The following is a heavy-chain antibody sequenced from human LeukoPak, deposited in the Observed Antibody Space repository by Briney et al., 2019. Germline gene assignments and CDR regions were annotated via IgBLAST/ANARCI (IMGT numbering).Heavy chain of an antibody. V-gene: IGHV3-23*01. CDR1: GFTFSTYV. D-gene: IGHD5-24*01. Sequence: GGSLRLSCTASGFTFSTYVMSWVRQAPGKGLEWVSSVGGDGRVTYYADSVKGRFTISRDNSKNTLFLQMNSLRVEDTAVYYCGKGISADGYNFERGAEYWGQGTLVTVSS. CDR2: VGGDGRVT. CDR3: GKGISADGYNFERGAEY. J-gene: IGHJ4*02.